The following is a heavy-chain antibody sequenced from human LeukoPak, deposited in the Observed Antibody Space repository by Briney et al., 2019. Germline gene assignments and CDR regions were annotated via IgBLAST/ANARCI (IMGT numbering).Heavy chain of an antibody. CDR1: GFTFSSYA. CDR2: IGASDGYT. J-gene: IGHJ4*01. V-gene: IGHV3-23*01. CDR3: ARAPVVSCRGAFCYPLDY. Sequence: GGSLRLSCAASGFTFSSYAMSWVRQAPGKGLEWVSAIGASDGYTYHADSVKGRFTMSRDISRNTVYLQMNSLRVDDTAVYFCARAPVVSCRGAFCYPLDYWGHGILITVSS. D-gene: IGHD2-15*01.